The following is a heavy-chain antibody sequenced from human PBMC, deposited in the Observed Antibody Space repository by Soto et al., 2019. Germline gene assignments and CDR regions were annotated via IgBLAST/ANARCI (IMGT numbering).Heavy chain of an antibody. D-gene: IGHD2-2*01. CDR1: GFTFGSYA. CDR3: AKDPCSTTSCYLYDY. V-gene: IGHV3-23*01. CDR2: ISGSGTNI. J-gene: IGHJ4*02. Sequence: GGSLRLSCRASGFTFGSYAMSWVRQAPGKGLEWVSGISGSGTNINYADSVKGRFTISRDNSKNTLYLQMNSLRAEDTAFYYCAKDPCSTTSCYLYDYWGQGALATVSS.